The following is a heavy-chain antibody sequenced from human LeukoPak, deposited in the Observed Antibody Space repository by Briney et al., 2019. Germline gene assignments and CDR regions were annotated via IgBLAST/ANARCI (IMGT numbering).Heavy chain of an antibody. D-gene: IGHD2-2*01. J-gene: IGHJ4*02. CDR3: ARELSCSSTSCYDY. V-gene: IGHV4-30-4*01. Sequence: PSETLSLTCTVSGGSISSGDYYWSWIRQPPGKGLEWIGYIYYSGSTYYNPSLKSRVTITVGTSKNQFSLKLSSVTAADTAVYYCARELSCSSTSCYDYWGQGTLVTVSS. CDR1: GGSISSGDYY. CDR2: IYYSGST.